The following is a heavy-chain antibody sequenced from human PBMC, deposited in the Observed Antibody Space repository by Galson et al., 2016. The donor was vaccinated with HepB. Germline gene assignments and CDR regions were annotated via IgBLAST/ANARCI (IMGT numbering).Heavy chain of an antibody. J-gene: IGHJ4*02. V-gene: IGHV3-7*04. Sequence: SLRLSCAASGFTFSGFWMNWVRQAPGKWLEWVAIIKEDGSDKHYVDSVKGRFTISRDNAKNSLYLQMDSLRGEDTAVYYCARGSGYLIDYWGQGTLVTVSS. D-gene: IGHD5-18*01. CDR3: ARGSGYLIDY. CDR2: IKEDGSDK. CDR1: GFTFSGFW.